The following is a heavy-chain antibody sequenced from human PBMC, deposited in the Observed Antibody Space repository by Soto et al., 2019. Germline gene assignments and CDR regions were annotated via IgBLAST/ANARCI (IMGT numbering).Heavy chain of an antibody. CDR1: GYTFPRYA. Sequence: QVQLVQSGAEVKKPGASVKGACKASGYTFPRYAMHWERQAPGHRLEWMGWSNAGNCNTKYSQKFQGRVTITRDTSASTAYMELSSLRSEDTDVYYCARFRGCSSTSCYKSGMDVWGQGTPVTVSS. D-gene: IGHD2-2*02. CDR3: ARFRGCSSTSCYKSGMDV. V-gene: IGHV1-3*01. CDR2: SNAGNCNT. J-gene: IGHJ6*02.